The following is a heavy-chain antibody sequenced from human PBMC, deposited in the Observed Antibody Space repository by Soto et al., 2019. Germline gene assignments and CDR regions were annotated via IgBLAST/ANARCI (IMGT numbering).Heavy chain of an antibody. CDR3: ARDKMRLGTYYYGSGSYYGPSYGMDV. D-gene: IGHD3-10*01. V-gene: IGHV1-2*04. CDR1: GYTFTGYY. Sequence: ASVKVSCKASGYTFTGYYMHWVRQAPGQGLEWMGWINPNSGGTNYAQKFQGWVTMTRDTSISTAYMELSRLRSDDTAVYYCARDKMRLGTYYYGSGSYYGPSYGMDVWGQEPRSPSP. J-gene: IGHJ6*02. CDR2: INPNSGGT.